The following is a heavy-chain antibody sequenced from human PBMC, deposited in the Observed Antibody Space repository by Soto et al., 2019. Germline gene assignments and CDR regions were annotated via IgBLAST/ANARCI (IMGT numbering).Heavy chain of an antibody. J-gene: IGHJ5*02. D-gene: IGHD3-3*01. CDR3: AKETTIFGVVIGNRFDP. CDR1: GFTFSSYA. V-gene: IGHV3-23*01. CDR2: ISGSGGST. Sequence: EVQLLESGGGLVQPGGSLRLSCAASGFTFSSYAMSWVRQAPGKGLEWVSAISGSGGSTYYADSVKGRFTISRDYSKNTLYLQMNSLRAEDTAVYYCAKETTIFGVVIGNRFDPWGQGTLVTVSS.